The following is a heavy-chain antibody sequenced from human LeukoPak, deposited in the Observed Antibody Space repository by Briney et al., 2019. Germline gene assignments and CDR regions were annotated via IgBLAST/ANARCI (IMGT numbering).Heavy chain of an antibody. CDR3: ARVDASYGYLFDY. D-gene: IGHD5-18*01. Sequence: GGSLRLSCAASGFTFSSYAMHWVRQAPGKGLEWVAVISYDGSNKYYADSVKGRFTISRDNSKNTLYLQMNSLRAEDTAVYYCARVDASYGYLFDYWGQGTLVTVSS. V-gene: IGHV3-30-3*01. CDR1: GFTFSSYA. J-gene: IGHJ4*02. CDR2: ISYDGSNK.